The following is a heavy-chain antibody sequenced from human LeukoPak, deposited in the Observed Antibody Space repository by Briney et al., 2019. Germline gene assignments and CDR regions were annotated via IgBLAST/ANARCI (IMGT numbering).Heavy chain of an antibody. Sequence: GGSLRLSCTGSGFTFSSYEMNWVRQARGKGLEWVTYISSSGYTIHHADSVKGRFTISRDNAENSLYLQMSSLRAEDTAVYYCTRDRDYSSSAPGYWGQGTLVTVSS. J-gene: IGHJ4*02. CDR1: GFTFSSYE. V-gene: IGHV3-48*03. D-gene: IGHD6-6*01. CDR3: TRDRDYSSSAPGY. CDR2: ISSSGYTI.